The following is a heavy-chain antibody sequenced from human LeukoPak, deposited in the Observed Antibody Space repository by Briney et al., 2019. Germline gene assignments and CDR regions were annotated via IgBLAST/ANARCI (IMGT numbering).Heavy chain of an antibody. J-gene: IGHJ4*02. CDR1: GDSISSGSYC. CDR2: IHTSGNT. Sequence: SETLSLTCTVSGDSISSGSYCWSWIRQPAGKGLEWIGHIHTSGNTNYNPSLKSRVTISVDTSKNQFSLKLSSVTAADTAVYYCAREGDSGYNYGVLGYWGQGTLVTVSS. CDR3: AREGDSGYNYGVLGY. D-gene: IGHD5-18*01. V-gene: IGHV4-61*09.